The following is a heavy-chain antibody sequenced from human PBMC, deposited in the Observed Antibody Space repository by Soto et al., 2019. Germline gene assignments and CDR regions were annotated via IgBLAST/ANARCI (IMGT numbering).Heavy chain of an antibody. J-gene: IGHJ4*02. CDR2: IIPIFGTA. CDR3: ARDQRYSSGWHPVGY. D-gene: IGHD6-19*01. CDR1: VGTFSSYA. V-gene: IGHV1-69*13. Sequence: SVKVSCKASVGTFSSYAISWVRQAPAQGLEWMGGIIPIFGTANYAQKFQGRVTITADESTSTAYMELSSLRSEDTAVYYCARDQRYSSGWHPVGYWGQGTLVTVSS.